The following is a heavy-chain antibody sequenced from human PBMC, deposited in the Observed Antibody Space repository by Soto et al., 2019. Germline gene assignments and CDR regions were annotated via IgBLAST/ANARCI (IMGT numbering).Heavy chain of an antibody. V-gene: IGHV3-64D*06. D-gene: IGHD3-10*01. Sequence: GGSLRLSCSATGYTFESWAAHWVRQAPGKGLEYVSGIRSDGDSTHYADSVKGRFTISRDNSKNTLYLQMDSLRIDDTAEYFCVASGNFRLPIFDHWGQGALVTVSS. CDR3: VASGNFRLPIFDH. CDR2: IRSDGDST. J-gene: IGHJ4*02. CDR1: GYTFESWA.